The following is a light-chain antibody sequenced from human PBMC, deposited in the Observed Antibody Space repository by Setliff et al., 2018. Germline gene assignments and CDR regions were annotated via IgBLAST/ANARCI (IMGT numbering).Light chain of an antibody. J-gene: IGLJ3*02. V-gene: IGLV2-14*01. CDR2: DVN. Sequence: QSALTQPASVSGSPGQSITISCTGTSSDVGGYSHVSWYQQYSGKAPKLVIYDVNNRPSGVSNRFSGSKSGNTASLTISGLQAEDEAEYYCNSFTSGNTWGFGEGTNVTVL. CDR1: SSDVGGYSH. CDR3: NSFTSGNTWG.